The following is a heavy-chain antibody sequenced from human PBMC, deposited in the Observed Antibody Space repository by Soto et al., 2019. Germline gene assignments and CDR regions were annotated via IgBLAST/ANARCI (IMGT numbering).Heavy chain of an antibody. J-gene: IGHJ4*02. CDR1: NGSISGFY. Sequence: TSETLSLTCSVSNGSISGFYWTWIRQPPGKILEWIGYIHYSGRTDYNPSLTSRAAMSVDTSKNQFSLNLKSITAADTAVYYCVRVGVGIGNHFDSWGPGPLVTVSS. V-gene: IGHV4-59*12. D-gene: IGHD1-26*01. CDR2: IHYSGRT. CDR3: VRVGVGIGNHFDS.